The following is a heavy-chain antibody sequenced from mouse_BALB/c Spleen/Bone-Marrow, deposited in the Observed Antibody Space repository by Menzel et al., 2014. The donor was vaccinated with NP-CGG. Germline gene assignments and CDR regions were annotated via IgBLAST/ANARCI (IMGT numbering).Heavy chain of an antibody. CDR2: IDPANGNT. Sequence: VQLQQPGAELVKPGASVKLSCTASGFNIKDTYMHWVKQRPEQGLEWIGRIDPANGNTKYDPKFQGKATITADTSSNTAYLQLSSLTSEDTAVYYCARNGYYAYYYAMDYWGQGTSVTVSS. CDR1: GFNIKDTY. J-gene: IGHJ4*01. D-gene: IGHD2-3*01. CDR3: ARNGYYAYYYAMDY. V-gene: IGHV14-3*02.